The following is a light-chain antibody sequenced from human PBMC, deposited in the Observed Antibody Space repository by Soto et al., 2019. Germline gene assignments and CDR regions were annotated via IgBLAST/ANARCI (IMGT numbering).Light chain of an antibody. V-gene: IGKV3-15*01. CDR3: QRYNNWPLT. Sequence: EIVMTQSPATLSVSPGERATLSCRASQGIGDTLAWYQQKPGQTPRLLIYDTSTRATGVPARFSGSRSGAEVTLTINSLQSEDFGVYYCQRYNNWPLTCGGGTKVEVK. CDR1: QGIGDT. CDR2: DTS. J-gene: IGKJ4*01.